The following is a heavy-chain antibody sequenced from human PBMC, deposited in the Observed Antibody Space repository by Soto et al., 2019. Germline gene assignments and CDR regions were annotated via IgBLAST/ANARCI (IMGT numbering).Heavy chain of an antibody. V-gene: IGHV3-23*01. CDR3: AKARGFCSSPSCYICHY. CDR1: GFTFSSYA. CDR2: IGGSGGST. J-gene: IGHJ4*02. D-gene: IGHD2-2*02. Sequence: EVQLLESGGGLVQPGGSLRLSCAASGFTFSSYAMSWVRQAPGKGLEWVSTIGGSGGSTYYADSVKGRFTISRDSSKNTLYLQVNSLRAEDTAIYYCAKARGFCSSPSCYICHYWGQGTLVTVSS.